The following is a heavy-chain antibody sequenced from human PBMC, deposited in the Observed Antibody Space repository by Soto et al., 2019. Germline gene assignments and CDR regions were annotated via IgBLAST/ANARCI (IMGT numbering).Heavy chain of an antibody. J-gene: IGHJ4*02. CDR2: IRGDGGAK. CDR1: GVTFSSQW. CDR3: AKPLDTAFGYFAY. D-gene: IGHD5-18*01. V-gene: IGHV3-23*01. Sequence: HGGSTKLSCAACGVTFSSQWMSWARQTPGKGLEWVANIRGDGGAKYYTDSVKGRFIISRDNSKNTLYLQMNSLRVEDAAVYYSAKPLDTAFGYFAYWGQGTLVTVSS.